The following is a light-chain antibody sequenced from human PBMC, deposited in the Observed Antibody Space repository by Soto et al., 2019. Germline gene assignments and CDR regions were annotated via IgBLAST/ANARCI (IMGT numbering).Light chain of an antibody. Sequence: QSVLTQSPSVSGAPGQRVTISCTGRSSNIGADNDIHWYQQLPGTAPKLLIYANNNRPSGVPDRFSGSTSGTSASLAITGLQAEDEADYYCQSYDSSLSAWVFGTGTKLTVL. CDR2: ANN. V-gene: IGLV1-40*01. J-gene: IGLJ1*01. CDR1: SSNIGADND. CDR3: QSYDSSLSAWV.